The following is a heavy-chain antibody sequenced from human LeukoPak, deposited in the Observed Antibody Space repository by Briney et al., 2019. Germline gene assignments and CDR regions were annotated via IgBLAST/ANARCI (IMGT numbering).Heavy chain of an antibody. D-gene: IGHD3-22*01. V-gene: IGHV1-18*01. CDR1: GYTFNTYG. CDR2: ISGYNGNT. Sequence: ASVKVSCKASGYTFNTYGISWVRQAPGQGPERMGWISGYNGNTKYAQRFQGRVTMTTDTSTSTAYMELRSLRSDDTAVYFCARVYYYDTSGHNWFDSWGQGTLVTVSS. J-gene: IGHJ5*01. CDR3: ARVYYYDTSGHNWFDS.